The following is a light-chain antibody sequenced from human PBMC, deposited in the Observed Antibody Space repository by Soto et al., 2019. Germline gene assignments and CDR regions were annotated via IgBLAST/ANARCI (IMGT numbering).Light chain of an antibody. Sequence: DIQMTQSPSTLSASVGDRVTITCRASQSISNWLAWYQQKPGKAPKLLIYKASSFESGVPSRFSGSGSGTEFTLTISSLQPDDFATYYCQRYNRYWGTCGQGIKVKIK. CDR2: KAS. J-gene: IGKJ1*01. CDR1: QSISNW. V-gene: IGKV1-5*03. CDR3: QRYNRYWGT.